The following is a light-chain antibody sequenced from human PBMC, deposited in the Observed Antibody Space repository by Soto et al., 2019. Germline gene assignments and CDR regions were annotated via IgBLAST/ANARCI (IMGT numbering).Light chain of an antibody. CDR2: GAS. J-gene: IGKJ5*01. CDR3: QQYNNWPPIT. V-gene: IGKV3-15*01. CDR1: QSVSSN. Sequence: EIVMKKSPATLSVSPGERATLSCRASQSVSSNLAWYQQKPGQAPRLLLYGASTRATGIPARFSGSGCGTEYTLTISSLQSEDFAVYYCQQYNNWPPITFGQGTRREIK.